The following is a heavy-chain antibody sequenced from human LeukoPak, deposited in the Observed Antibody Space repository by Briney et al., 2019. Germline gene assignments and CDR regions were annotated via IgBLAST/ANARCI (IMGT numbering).Heavy chain of an antibody. CDR3: AKGDYVGSGKVVAA. D-gene: IGHD3-10*01. Sequence: GASVKVSCKASGYTFTGYYIHWVRQAPGQGLEWMGWINPNSGDTNYAQRFQDRVTMTSDTSITTAYIDLNLLRSNDTAVYYWAKGDYVGSGKVVAAWGQGTPVTVSS. CDR2: INPNSGDT. V-gene: IGHV1-2*02. J-gene: IGHJ5*02. CDR1: GYTFTGYY.